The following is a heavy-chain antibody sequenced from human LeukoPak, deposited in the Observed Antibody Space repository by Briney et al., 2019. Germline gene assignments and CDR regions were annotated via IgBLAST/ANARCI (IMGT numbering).Heavy chain of an antibody. CDR1: GFTFSSYG. Sequence: PGGSLRLSCAASGFTFSSYGMHWVRQAPGKGLEWVAVIWYDGSNKYYADSVKGRFTISRDHSKNTLYLQMNSLRAEDTAVYYCARDSLPYYDSSGYRLTPFDYWGQGTLVTVSS. CDR3: ARDSLPYYDSSGYRLTPFDY. D-gene: IGHD3-22*01. J-gene: IGHJ4*02. V-gene: IGHV3-33*01. CDR2: IWYDGSNK.